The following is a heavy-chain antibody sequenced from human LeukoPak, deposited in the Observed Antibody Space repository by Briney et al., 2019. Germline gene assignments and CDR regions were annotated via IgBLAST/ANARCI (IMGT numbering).Heavy chain of an antibody. V-gene: IGHV3-23*01. D-gene: IGHD2-15*01. CDR2: ISISGDT. J-gene: IGHJ4*03. CDR3: AKELRPNDY. Sequence: GGSLRLSCAASGLTLSSCPMSWVRQAPGKGLEWVSSISISGDTYYADSVKGRFTLSRDNSMDTLYLQMNSLRVEDTAVYYCAKELRPNDYWAQGTLVTVSS. CDR1: GLTLSSCP.